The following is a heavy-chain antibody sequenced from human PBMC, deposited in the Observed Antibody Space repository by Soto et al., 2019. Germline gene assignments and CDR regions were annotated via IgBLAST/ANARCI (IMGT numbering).Heavy chain of an antibody. J-gene: IGHJ4*02. Sequence: QTGGSLRLSCAASRFTFTSYAMSWVRQAPGKGLEWISAIGGSGGNTYYADSVKGRFAISRDNSKNTLYLQMNTLRAEDTAVYYCAKGRGYSYGPFDYWGQGTLVTVSS. CDR3: AKGRGYSYGPFDY. CDR2: IGGSGGNT. V-gene: IGHV3-23*01. CDR1: RFTFTSYA. D-gene: IGHD5-18*01.